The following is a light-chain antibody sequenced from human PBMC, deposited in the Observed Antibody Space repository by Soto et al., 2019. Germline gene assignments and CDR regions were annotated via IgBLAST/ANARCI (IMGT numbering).Light chain of an antibody. V-gene: IGLV2-14*01. CDR3: SSYTSSSTLV. CDR1: NSDVGGYNF. Sequence: QSALTQPAFVSGSPGQSITISCTGTNSDVGGYNFVSWYQQHPGKVPKLMIYDVTNRPSGVSNRFSGSKSGNTASLTISGLHAEDEVDYYCSSYTSSSTLVFGTGTKLTVL. CDR2: DVT. J-gene: IGLJ1*01.